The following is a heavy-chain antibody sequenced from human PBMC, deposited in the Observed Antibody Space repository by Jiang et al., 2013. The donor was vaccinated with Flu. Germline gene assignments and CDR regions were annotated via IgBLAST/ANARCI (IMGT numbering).Heavy chain of an antibody. J-gene: IGHJ3*02. CDR3: ASHGSGWGVDAFDI. D-gene: IGHD6-19*01. Sequence: QTLSLTRAISGDSVSSNSAAWNWIRQSPSRGLEWLGRTYYRSKWYNDYAVSVKSRITINPDTSKNQFSLQLNSVTPEDTAVYYCASHGSGWGVDAFDIWGQGTMVTVSS. CDR2: TYYRSKWYN. V-gene: IGHV6-1*01. CDR1: GDSVSSNSAA.